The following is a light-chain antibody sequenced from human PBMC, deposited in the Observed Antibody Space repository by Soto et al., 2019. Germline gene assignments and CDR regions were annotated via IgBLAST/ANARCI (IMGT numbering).Light chain of an antibody. CDR2: KAS. V-gene: IGKV1-5*03. Sequence: DIQMTQSPSTLSASVGARVTITCRATQSLNIWLAWYQQKPGKAPKLLISKASSLESGVPSRFSGSGSGTEFILTISSLQPDDFATYYCQQYKAYSYTFGQGTKLEMK. CDR1: QSLNIW. J-gene: IGKJ2*01. CDR3: QQYKAYSYT.